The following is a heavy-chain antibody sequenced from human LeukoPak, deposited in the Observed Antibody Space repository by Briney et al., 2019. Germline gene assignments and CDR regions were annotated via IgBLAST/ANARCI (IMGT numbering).Heavy chain of an antibody. J-gene: IGHJ4*02. CDR3: ARALDIAARPFDY. Sequence: LTGGSLRLSCAASGFTFSSYEMNWVRQAPGKGLEWVSYISSSGSTIYYADSVKGRFTISRDNAKNSLYLQMNSLRAEDTAVYHCARALDIAARPFDYWGQGSLVTVSS. V-gene: IGHV3-48*03. CDR2: ISSSGSTI. D-gene: IGHD6-6*01. CDR1: GFTFSSYE.